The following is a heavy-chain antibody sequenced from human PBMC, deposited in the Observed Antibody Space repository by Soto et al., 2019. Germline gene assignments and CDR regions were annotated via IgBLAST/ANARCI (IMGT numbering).Heavy chain of an antibody. CDR2: ISGSGGST. CDR3: AKADYSREVAATSFDY. J-gene: IGHJ4*02. D-gene: IGHD2-15*01. V-gene: IGHV3-23*01. Sequence: GGSLRLSCAASGFTFSSYAMSWVRQAPGKGLEWVSAISGSGGSTYYADSVKGRFTISRDNSKNTLYLQMNSLGAEDTAVYYCAKADYSREVAATSFDYWGQGTLVTVSS. CDR1: GFTFSSYA.